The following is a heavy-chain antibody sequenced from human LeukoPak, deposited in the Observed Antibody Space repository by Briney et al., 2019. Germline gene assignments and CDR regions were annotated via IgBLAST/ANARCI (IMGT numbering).Heavy chain of an antibody. J-gene: IGHJ4*02. D-gene: IGHD3-22*01. CDR2: ISGSGGTT. V-gene: IGHV3-23*01. CDR1: GFTFSSYA. Sequence: GGSLRLSCAASGFTFSSYAMSWVRQAPGKGLEWVSGISGSGGTTYYADSVKGRFTISRDNSKNTLYLQMNSLRAEDTAVYYCARDEYYYDSSGLIDYWGQGTLVTVSS. CDR3: ARDEYYYDSSGLIDY.